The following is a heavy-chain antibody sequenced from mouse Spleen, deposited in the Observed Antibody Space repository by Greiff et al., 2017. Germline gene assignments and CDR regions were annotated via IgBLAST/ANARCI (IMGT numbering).Heavy chain of an antibody. CDR3: ARRLPDFDY. D-gene: IGHD2-2*01. CDR1: GYTFTSYW. CDR2: IDPSDSYT. Sequence: QVQLQQPGAELVMPGASVKLSCKASGYTFTSYWMHWVKQRPGQGLEWIGEIDPSDSYTNYNQKFKGKATLTVDKSSSTAYMQLSSLTSEDSAVYYCARRLPDFDYWGQGTTLTVSS. V-gene: IGHV1-69*01. J-gene: IGHJ2*01.